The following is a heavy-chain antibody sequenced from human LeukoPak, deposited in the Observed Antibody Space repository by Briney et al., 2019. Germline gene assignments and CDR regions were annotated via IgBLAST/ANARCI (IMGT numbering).Heavy chain of an antibody. CDR1: GGSISSGSYY. V-gene: IGHV4-61*02. J-gene: IGHJ4*02. D-gene: IGHD3-3*01. CDR2: IYTSGST. Sequence: SETLSLTCTVSGGSISSGSYYWSWIRQPAGKGLEWIGRIYTSGSTNYNPSLKSRVTISVDTSKNQFSLKLSSVTAADTAVYHCASSDFWSGDTLDYWGQGTLVTVSS. CDR3: ASSDFWSGDTLDY.